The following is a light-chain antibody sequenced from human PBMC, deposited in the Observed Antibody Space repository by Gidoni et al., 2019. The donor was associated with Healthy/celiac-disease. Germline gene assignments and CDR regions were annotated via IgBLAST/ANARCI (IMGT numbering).Light chain of an antibody. CDR3: QQYYSTPRT. J-gene: IGKJ3*01. V-gene: IGKV4-1*01. CDR1: QSVLYSSNNKNY. CDR2: WAS. Sequence: DIVMTQSPDSLAVSLGERATINCESSQSVLYSSNNKNYLAWYQQKPGQPPKLLIYWASTRESGVPDRFSGSGSGTDFTLTISSLQAEDVAVYYCQQYYSTPRTFXPXTKVDIK.